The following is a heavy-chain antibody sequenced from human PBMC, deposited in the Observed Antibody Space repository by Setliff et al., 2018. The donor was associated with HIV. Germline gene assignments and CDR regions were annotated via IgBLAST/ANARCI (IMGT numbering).Heavy chain of an antibody. CDR1: GYSISSGYY. CDR3: ARVISSWSAYYIDY. J-gene: IGHJ4*02. V-gene: IGHV4-61*01. Sequence: NPSETLSLTCAVSGYSISSGYYWSWIRQSPGKGLEWIGYIYYSGSTNYNPSLKSRVTISVDTSKNQFSLKLSSVTAADTAVYYCARVISSWSAYYIDYWGQGTLVTVSS. D-gene: IGHD3-3*01. CDR2: IYYSGST.